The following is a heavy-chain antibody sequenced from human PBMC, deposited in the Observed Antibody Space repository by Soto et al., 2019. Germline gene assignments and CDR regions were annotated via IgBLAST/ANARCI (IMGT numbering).Heavy chain of an antibody. D-gene: IGHD2-2*01. CDR2: ISYDGTNH. J-gene: IGHJ4*02. V-gene: IGHV3-30*03. CDR1: RFTFSNYG. CDR3: ASDTKTGVVVPGAPKY. Sequence: QVQLVESGGGVVQPGGSLTLSCAAYRFTFSNYGMHWVRQAPGEGLEWVAVISYDGTNHYYADSVRGRFTLSRDNSKNTLYLHMDRLTSDDTAVYYCASDTKTGVVVPGAPKYWGQGTLVAVSS.